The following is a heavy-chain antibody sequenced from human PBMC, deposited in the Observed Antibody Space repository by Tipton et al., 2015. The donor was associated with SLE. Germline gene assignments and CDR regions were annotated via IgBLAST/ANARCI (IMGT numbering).Heavy chain of an antibody. Sequence: SLRLSCAASGLTFSSYGMHWVRQAPGKGLEWVAVIWYDGSNKYYADSVKGRFTISRDNSKNTLYLQMNSLRAEDTAVYYCAKAAAVGATLVNWFDPSGHGTLVTVSS. D-gene: IGHD1-26*01. V-gene: IGHV3-33*06. CDR2: IWYDGSNK. CDR1: GLTFSSYG. CDR3: AKAAAVGATLVNWFDP. J-gene: IGHJ5*02.